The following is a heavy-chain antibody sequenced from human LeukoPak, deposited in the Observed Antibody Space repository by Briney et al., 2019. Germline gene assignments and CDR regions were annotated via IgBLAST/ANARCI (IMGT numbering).Heavy chain of an antibody. Sequence: GGSLRLSCVASGFTFSDYAMTWFRRAPGKGLECVSGISDRGDRMDYAGSVKGRFTISRDNSKNTLYLQIHSLKVEDTAIYFCAKDLGSRGLGTTLINWGQGTLVTVSS. CDR3: AKDLGSRGLGTTLIN. J-gene: IGHJ4*02. V-gene: IGHV3-23*01. D-gene: IGHD1/OR15-1a*01. CDR2: ISDRGDRM. CDR1: GFTFSDYA.